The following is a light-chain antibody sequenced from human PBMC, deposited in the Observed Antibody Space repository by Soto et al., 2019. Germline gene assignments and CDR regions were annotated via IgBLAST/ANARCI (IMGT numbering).Light chain of an antibody. V-gene: IGKV3-20*01. CDR3: QQYGSSPLVP. CDR1: QSVSSSY. Sequence: EIVLTQSPGTLSLSPGERATLSCRASQSVSSSYLAWYQQKPGQAPRLLIYVASSRATGIPDRFSGSGSGTDFTLTIRRLEPEDCAVYYCQQYGSSPLVPFGQGTRLEIK. CDR2: VAS. J-gene: IGKJ5*01.